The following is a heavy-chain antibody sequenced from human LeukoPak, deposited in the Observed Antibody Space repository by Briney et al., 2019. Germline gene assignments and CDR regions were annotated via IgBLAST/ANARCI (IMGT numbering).Heavy chain of an antibody. V-gene: IGHV3-30*02. J-gene: IGHJ3*01. CDR3: AKSRAPTADPDAFDV. CDR1: GFIFSNYG. Sequence: AGGSLRLSCVGSGFIFSNYGIHWVRQAPGKGLEWVAFIRYGGNIEYYADSVKGRFTISRDNSKRSLYLQMNSLRSEDTALYYCAKSRAPTADPDAFDVWGQGTMVTVSS. D-gene: IGHD1-14*01. CDR2: IRYGGNIE.